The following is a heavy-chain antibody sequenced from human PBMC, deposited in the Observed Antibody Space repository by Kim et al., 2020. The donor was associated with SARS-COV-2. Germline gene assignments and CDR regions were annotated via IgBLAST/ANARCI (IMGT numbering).Heavy chain of an antibody. CDR1: GGSISSYY. CDR3: ARGLIAAAGPYFDY. Sequence: SETLSLTCTVSGGSISSYYWSWIRQPPGKGLEWIGYIYYSGSTNYNPSLKSRVTISVDTSKNQFSLKLSSVTAADTAVYYCARGLIAAAGPYFDYWGQGTLVTVSS. J-gene: IGHJ4*02. V-gene: IGHV4-59*01. CDR2: IYYSGST. D-gene: IGHD6-13*01.